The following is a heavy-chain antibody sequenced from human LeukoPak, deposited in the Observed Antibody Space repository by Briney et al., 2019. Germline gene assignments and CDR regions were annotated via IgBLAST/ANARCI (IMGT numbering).Heavy chain of an antibody. V-gene: IGHV4-59*01. CDR1: GGSISSYY. CDR3: ASSDYYGNWFDP. Sequence: SETLSLTCTVSGGSISSYYWSWIRQPPGKGLEWIGYIYYSGSTNYNPSLKSRVTISVDTSKNQFSLKLSSVTAADTAVYYCASSDYYGNWFDPWGQGTLVTVSS. D-gene: IGHD3-10*01. CDR2: IYYSGST. J-gene: IGHJ5*02.